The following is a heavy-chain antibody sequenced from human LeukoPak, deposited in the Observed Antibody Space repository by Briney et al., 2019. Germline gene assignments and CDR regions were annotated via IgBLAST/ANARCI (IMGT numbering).Heavy chain of an antibody. D-gene: IGHD3-10*01. Sequence: ASVTVSFKASGYTFTVYYMHWVRQAPGQGLEWMGWINPNSGGTNYAQKFQGRVIMTRDTSISTAYMELRSLESDDTAVYYCARDTYYYGSGNYYNPDYWGQGTLVTVSS. J-gene: IGHJ4*02. V-gene: IGHV1-2*02. CDR1: GYTFTVYY. CDR2: INPNSGGT. CDR3: ARDTYYYGSGNYYNPDY.